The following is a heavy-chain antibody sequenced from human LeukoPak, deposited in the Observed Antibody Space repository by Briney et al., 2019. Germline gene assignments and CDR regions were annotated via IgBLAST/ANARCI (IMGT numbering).Heavy chain of an antibody. J-gene: IGHJ5*02. V-gene: IGHV4-59*08. D-gene: IGHD2-2*01. CDR2: IYHSGST. CDR1: GGSIRGYY. CDR3: GRLYCSNTACYWFDP. Sequence: SETLSLTCAVSGGSIRGYYWSWIRQPPGKGLEWIGYIYHSGSTTYNPSLKSRVTMSVDTSQSQFFLKLNSVTAADTAVYYCGRLYCSNTACYWFDPWGQGTLVTVSS.